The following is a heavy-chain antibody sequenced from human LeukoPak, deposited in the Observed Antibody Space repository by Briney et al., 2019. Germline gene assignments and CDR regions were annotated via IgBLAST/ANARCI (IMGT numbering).Heavy chain of an antibody. D-gene: IGHD1-20*01. Sequence: SETLSLTCTVSGGSISGSSYYWGWIRQPPGKGLEWIGSIYFTGNAYYNPSLKSRVTISADTSKNQCSLKLSSVTAADTAVYYCARHVRGMSGTPHWLDPWGQGTLVTVSS. V-gene: IGHV4-39*01. CDR3: ARHVRGMSGTPHWLDP. CDR2: IYFTGNA. CDR1: GGSISGSSYY. J-gene: IGHJ5*02.